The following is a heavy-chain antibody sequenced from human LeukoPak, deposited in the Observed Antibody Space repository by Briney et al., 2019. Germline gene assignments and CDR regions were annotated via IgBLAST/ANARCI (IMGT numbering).Heavy chain of an antibody. V-gene: IGHV3-30-3*01. Sequence: PGRSLRLSCAASGFTFSSYAMHWVRQAPGKGLEWVAVISYDGSNKYYADSVKGRFTISRDNSKNTLYLQMNSLRAEDTAVYYCASPDKIVGATADYWGQGTLVTVSS. CDR1: GFTFSSYA. CDR3: ASPDKIVGATADY. CDR2: ISYDGSNK. D-gene: IGHD1-26*01. J-gene: IGHJ4*02.